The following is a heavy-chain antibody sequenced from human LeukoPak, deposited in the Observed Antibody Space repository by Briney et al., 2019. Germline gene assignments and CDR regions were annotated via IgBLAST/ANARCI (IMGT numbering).Heavy chain of an antibody. Sequence: PGGTLRLSCAASGFTFSSYGMSWVCQAPGKGLEWVSAISGSGGSTYYADSVKGRFTISRDNSKNTLYLQMNSLRAEDTAVYYCAKDGPYYYYYMDVWGKGTTVTISS. CDR1: GFTFSSYG. CDR2: ISGSGGST. CDR3: AKDGPYYYYYMDV. V-gene: IGHV3-23*01. J-gene: IGHJ6*03.